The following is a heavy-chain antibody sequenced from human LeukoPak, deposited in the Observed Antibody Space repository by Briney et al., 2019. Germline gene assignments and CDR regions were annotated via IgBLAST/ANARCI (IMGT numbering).Heavy chain of an antibody. V-gene: IGHV3-30*03. J-gene: IGHJ4*02. Sequence: PGGSLRLSCVASGFSFSNHGMHWVRQAPGKGLEWMSVVARDGGAKFYADSVKGRFTLSRDNSKNMFFLQMNFLTVEDTAIYYCAREATWGQWYFDHWGQGTPVIVSS. CDR3: AREATWGQWYFDH. CDR2: VARDGGAK. CDR1: GFSFSNHG. D-gene: IGHD6-19*01.